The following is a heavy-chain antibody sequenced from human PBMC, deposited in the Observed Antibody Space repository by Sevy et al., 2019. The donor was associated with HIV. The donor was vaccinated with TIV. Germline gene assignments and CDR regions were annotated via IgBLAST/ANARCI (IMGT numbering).Heavy chain of an antibody. CDR3: ASARRSAAGTKDY. V-gene: IGHV1-2*06. D-gene: IGHD6-13*01. CDR1: GYTFTGYY. J-gene: IGHJ4*02. CDR2: INPNSGGT. Sequence: ASVKVSCKASGYTFTGYYMHWVRQAPGQGLEWMGRINPNSGGTNYAQKFQGRVTMTRDTSISTAYMELSRLRSDETAVYYCASARRSAAGTKDYSGQGTLVTVSS.